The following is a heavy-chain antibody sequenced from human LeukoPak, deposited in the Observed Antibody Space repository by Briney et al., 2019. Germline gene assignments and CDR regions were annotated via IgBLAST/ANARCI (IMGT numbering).Heavy chain of an antibody. Sequence: SETLSLTCTVSGGSISSSSYYWGWIRQPPGKGLEWIVSIYYSGSTYYNPSLKSRVTISVDTSKNQFSLKLSSVTAADTAVYYCARGQDYGDPNDAFDIWGQGTMVTVSS. CDR3: ARGQDYGDPNDAFDI. CDR2: IYYSGST. V-gene: IGHV4-39*01. CDR1: GGSISSSSYY. J-gene: IGHJ3*02. D-gene: IGHD4-17*01.